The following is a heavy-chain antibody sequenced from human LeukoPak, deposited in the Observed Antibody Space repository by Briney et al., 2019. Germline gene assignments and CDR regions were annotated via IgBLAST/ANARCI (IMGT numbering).Heavy chain of an antibody. J-gene: IGHJ3*02. CDR2: IIPIFGTA. V-gene: IGHV1-69*05. Sequence: AASVKVSCKASGGTFRSYAISWVRQAPGPGLEWMGGIIPIFGTANYAQKFQGRVTITTDESTSTAYMELSSLRSEDTAVYYCARVIGNSGAFDIWAQGTMVTVSS. CDR3: ARVIGNSGAFDI. CDR1: GGTFRSYA. D-gene: IGHD4-23*01.